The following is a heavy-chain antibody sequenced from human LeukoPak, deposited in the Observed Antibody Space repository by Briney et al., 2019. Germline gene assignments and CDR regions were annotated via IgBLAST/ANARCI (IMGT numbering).Heavy chain of an antibody. CDR3: ARAFKDIVVVVAATGRGYFDY. Sequence: GGSLRLSCAASGFTFSSYTMNWVRQAPGKGLEWVSYISSSGSTIYYADSVKGRFTISRDNAKNSLYLQMNSLRAEDTAVYYCARAFKDIVVVVAATGRGYFDYWGQGTLVTVSS. CDR2: ISSSGSTI. CDR1: GFTFSSYT. J-gene: IGHJ4*02. D-gene: IGHD2-15*01. V-gene: IGHV3-48*04.